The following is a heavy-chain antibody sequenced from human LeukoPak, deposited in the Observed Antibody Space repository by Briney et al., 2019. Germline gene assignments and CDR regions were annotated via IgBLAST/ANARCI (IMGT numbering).Heavy chain of an antibody. V-gene: IGHV4-31*03. CDR3: ARSGTVTTWDY. Sequence: SETLSLTCTVSGCSIISGGYYWSWIRQHPGKGLEWIGYSYYSGTTYYNPSLKSRVSISLDTSKNQFSLNLSSVTAADTAVYYCARSGTVTTWDYWGQGTLVTVSS. CDR2: SYYSGTT. D-gene: IGHD4-17*01. J-gene: IGHJ4*02. CDR1: GCSIISGGYY.